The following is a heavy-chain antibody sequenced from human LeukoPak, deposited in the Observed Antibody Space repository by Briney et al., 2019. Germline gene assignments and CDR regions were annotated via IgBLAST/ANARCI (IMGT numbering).Heavy chain of an antibody. J-gene: IGHJ1*01. CDR1: GFTFSSYW. Sequence: GGSLRLSCAASGFTFSSYWMSWVRQAPGKGLEWVSVIESVGITHYADSVKGRFTISRDESKNTVYLQIDRLKVEDTAVYYCARESRQTFEHWGQGTLVTVSS. CDR2: IESVGIT. CDR3: ARESRQTFEH. V-gene: IGHV3-66*01.